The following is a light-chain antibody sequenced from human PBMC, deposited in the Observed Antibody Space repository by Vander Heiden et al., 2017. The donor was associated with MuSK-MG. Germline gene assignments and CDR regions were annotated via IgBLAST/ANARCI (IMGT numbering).Light chain of an antibody. CDR2: ADN. CDR3: QSYDSSNHVV. CDR1: SGSIASNY. Sequence: NFLLTQPHSVSGSPGKTVTISCTRSSGSIASNYVQWYQQRPGSSPTTVIYADNQRPSGAPDRFSGSIDSSSNSASLTISGLKTEDEADYYCQSYDSSNHVVFGGGSKLTVL. V-gene: IGLV6-57*01. J-gene: IGLJ2*01.